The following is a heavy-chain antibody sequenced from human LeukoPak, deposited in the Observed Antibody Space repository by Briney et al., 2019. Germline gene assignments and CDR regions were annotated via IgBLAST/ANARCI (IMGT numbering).Heavy chain of an antibody. V-gene: IGHV1-69*06. CDR2: IIPIFGTA. Sequence: GSSVQVSCKASGGTFSSYAISWVRQAPGQGLEWMGGIIPIFGTANYAQKFQGRVTITADKSTSTAYMELSSLRSEDTAVYYCARAEQWLAWGYFDHWGQGTLVTVSS. CDR3: ARAEQWLAWGYFDH. D-gene: IGHD6-19*01. CDR1: GGTFSSYA. J-gene: IGHJ4*02.